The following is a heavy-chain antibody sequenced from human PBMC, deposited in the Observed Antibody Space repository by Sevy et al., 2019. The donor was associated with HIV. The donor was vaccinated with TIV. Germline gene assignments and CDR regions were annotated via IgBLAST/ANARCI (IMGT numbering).Heavy chain of an antibody. CDR2: INPNSGGT. CDR3: ASTYYDFWSGSSYGMDV. V-gene: IGHV1-2*02. D-gene: IGHD3-3*01. Sequence: ASVKVSCKASGYTFTGYYMHWVRQAPGQGLEWMGWINPNSGGTNYAQKFQGRVTMTRDTSISTAYMELSRLRSDDTAVYYGASTYYDFWSGSSYGMDVWGQGTTVTVSS. CDR1: GYTFTGYY. J-gene: IGHJ6*02.